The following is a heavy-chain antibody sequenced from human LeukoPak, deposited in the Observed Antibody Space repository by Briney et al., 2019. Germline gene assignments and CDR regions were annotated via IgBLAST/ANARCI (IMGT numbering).Heavy chain of an antibody. Sequence: PGGSLRLSCAASGFTLSSYAMSWVRQAPGKGLEWVSAISDTGNTYHADSVNGRFTISRDSSKNTLFLQMNRLRPEDAAVYYCAKAPVTTCRGAFCYPFDYWGLGTLVTVSS. CDR1: GFTLSSYA. CDR3: AKAPVTTCRGAFCYPFDY. D-gene: IGHD2-15*01. J-gene: IGHJ4*02. V-gene: IGHV3-23*01. CDR2: ISDTGNT.